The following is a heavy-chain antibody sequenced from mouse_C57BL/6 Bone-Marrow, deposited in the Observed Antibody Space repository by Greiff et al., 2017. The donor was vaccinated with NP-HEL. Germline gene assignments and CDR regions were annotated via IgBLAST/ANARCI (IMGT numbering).Heavy chain of an antibody. CDR3: ARDYYGSSPYAMDY. V-gene: IGHV1-85*01. CDR1: GYTFTSYD. Sequence: VQLHQSGPELVKPGASVKLSCKASGYTFTSYDINWVKQRPGQGLEWIGWIYPRDGSTKYNEKFKGKATLTVDTSSSTAYMELHSLTSEDSAVYFCARDYYGSSPYAMDYWGQGTSVTVSS. D-gene: IGHD1-1*01. J-gene: IGHJ4*01. CDR2: IYPRDGST.